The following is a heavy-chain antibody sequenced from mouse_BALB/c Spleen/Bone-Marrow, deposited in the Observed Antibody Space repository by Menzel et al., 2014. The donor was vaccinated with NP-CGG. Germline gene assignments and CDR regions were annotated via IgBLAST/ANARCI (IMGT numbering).Heavy chain of an antibody. CDR3: ARRDYYGSSFYWYFDV. Sequence: VQLKESGPELVKPGASVKMSCKASGYTFTSYVMHWVKQKPGQGLEWIGYINPYNDGTKYNEKFKGEATLTSDKSSSTAYMELSSLTSEDSAVYYCARRDYYGSSFYWYFDVWGAGTTVTVSS. D-gene: IGHD1-1*01. CDR2: INPYNDGT. J-gene: IGHJ1*01. V-gene: IGHV1-14*01. CDR1: GYTFTSYV.